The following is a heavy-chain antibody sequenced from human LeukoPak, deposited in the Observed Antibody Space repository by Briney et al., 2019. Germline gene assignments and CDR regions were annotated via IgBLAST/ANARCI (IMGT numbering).Heavy chain of an antibody. CDR1: GGSINNYY. Sequence: SETLSLTRAVSGGSINNYYWSWIRQPPGKGLERGGYIYVSGSTNYTPSLKSRVTTSLDTSKNHVSLELSSVTAADTAVYYCARVGAGGPRRALDVWGQGTMVTVPS. CDR2: IYVSGST. CDR3: ARVGAGGPRRALDV. D-gene: IGHD6-13*01. J-gene: IGHJ3*01. V-gene: IGHV4-59*01.